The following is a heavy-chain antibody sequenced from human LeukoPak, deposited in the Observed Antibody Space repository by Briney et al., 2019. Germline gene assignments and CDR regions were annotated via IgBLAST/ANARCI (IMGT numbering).Heavy chain of an antibody. CDR1: GFTFSSYG. Sequence: GGSLRLSCAASGFTFSSYGMHWVRQAPGKGLEWVAVISYDGSNKYYADSVKGRFTISRDNSKNTLYLQMNSLRAEDTAVYYCAKEVVVPAAMPALDYWGQGTLVTVSS. J-gene: IGHJ4*02. V-gene: IGHV3-30*18. D-gene: IGHD2-2*01. CDR3: AKEVVVPAAMPALDY. CDR2: ISYDGSNK.